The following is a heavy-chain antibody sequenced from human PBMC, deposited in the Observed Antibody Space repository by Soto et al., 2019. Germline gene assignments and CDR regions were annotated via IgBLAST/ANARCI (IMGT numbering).Heavy chain of an antibody. J-gene: IGHJ3*02. CDR1: GFTFSSYS. Sequence: GESLKISCAASGFTFSSYSMNWVRQAPGKGLEWVSSISSSSSYIYYADSVKGRFTISRDNAKNSLYLQMNSLRAEDTAVYYCARAGPGAFDIWGQGTMVTVSS. CDR3: ARAGPGAFDI. V-gene: IGHV3-21*01. CDR2: ISSSSSYI.